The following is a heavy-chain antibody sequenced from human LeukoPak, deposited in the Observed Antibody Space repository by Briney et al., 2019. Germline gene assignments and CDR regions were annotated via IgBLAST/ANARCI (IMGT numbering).Heavy chain of an antibody. D-gene: IGHD6-13*01. V-gene: IGHV3-7*01. CDR1: GFTLTDYW. CDR3: ARDGTAAGLYFDL. Sequence: GGSLRLSCEVSGFTLTDYWMNWVRQAPGKGPEWVASIRQDGSEKTYVDSVMGRFTISRDNTKNSLSLQLNGLRAEDTAVYYCARDGTAAGLYFDLWGQGTLVTVSS. J-gene: IGHJ4*01. CDR2: IRQDGSEK.